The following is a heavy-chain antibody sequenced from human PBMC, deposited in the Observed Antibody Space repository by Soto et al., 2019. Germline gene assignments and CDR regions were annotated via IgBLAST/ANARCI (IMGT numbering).Heavy chain of an antibody. CDR2: INPKFGDT. Sequence: QVQLVQSGAEVKEPGDSVRVSCEASGYTFTAYYIHWVRQAPGQGLEWMGWINPKFGDTTYAQDFQGRVSMTRGMSIGTVYMELSRLTSDDTAIYYCARNMDYYYGPGSGNGHGFWGQGTTVTVFS. V-gene: IGHV1-2*02. CDR3: ARNMDYYYGPGSGNGHGF. CDR1: GYTFTAYY. D-gene: IGHD3-10*01. J-gene: IGHJ6*02.